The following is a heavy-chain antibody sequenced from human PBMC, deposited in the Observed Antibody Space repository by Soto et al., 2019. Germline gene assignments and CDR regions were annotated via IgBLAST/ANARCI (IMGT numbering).Heavy chain of an antibody. V-gene: IGHV1-8*01. D-gene: IGHD4-4*01. J-gene: IGHJ4*02. CDR3: ARSPSWETTVTPYYFDY. Sequence: SVKVSCKASRYTFIRYDINWVRQATGQGLEWMGWMNPKSANTGYAQNFQGRVTMTRNTSISTAYMELSSLRSEDTAVYYCARSPSWETTVTPYYFDYWGQGTLVTVSS. CDR2: MNPKSANT. CDR1: RYTFIRYD.